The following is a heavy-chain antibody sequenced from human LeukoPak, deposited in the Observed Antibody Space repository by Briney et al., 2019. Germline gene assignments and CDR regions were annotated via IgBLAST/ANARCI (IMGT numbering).Heavy chain of an antibody. CDR3: ARAGNYDILTGYSLFAFDI. CDR1: GGSISSGDYY. D-gene: IGHD3-9*01. Sequence: SQTPSLTCTVSGGSISSGDYYWSWIRQPPGKGLEWIGYIYYSGSTYYNPSLKSRVTISVDTSKNQFSLKLSSVTAADTAVYYCARAGNYDILTGYSLFAFDIWGQGTMVTVSS. J-gene: IGHJ3*02. V-gene: IGHV4-30-4*08. CDR2: IYYSGST.